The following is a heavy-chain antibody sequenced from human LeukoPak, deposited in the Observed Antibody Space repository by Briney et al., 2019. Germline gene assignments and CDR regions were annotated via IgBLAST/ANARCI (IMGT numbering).Heavy chain of an antibody. D-gene: IGHD3-10*01. CDR1: GFTFSSYG. CDR3: ARKRTYYYGSGSYSPYNWFDP. CDR2: INHSGST. V-gene: IGHV4-34*08. J-gene: IGHJ5*02. Sequence: GSLRLSCAASGFTFSSYGMSWVRQPPGKGLEWIGEINHSGSTNYNPSLKSRVTISVDTSKNQFSLKLSSVTAADTAVYYCARKRTYYYGSGSYSPYNWFDPWGQGTLVTVSS.